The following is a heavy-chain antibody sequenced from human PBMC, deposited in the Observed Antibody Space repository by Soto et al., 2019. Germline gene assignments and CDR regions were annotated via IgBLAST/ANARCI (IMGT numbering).Heavy chain of an antibody. J-gene: IGHJ4*02. V-gene: IGHV2-5*02. CDR3: AHRGAGTQPDY. D-gene: IGHD1-1*01. Sequence: HITVKESGPTLVKPTQTLTLTCTFSGFSLSTSGVCVAWIRQPPGKALEWLALIYWDDDKRYSPSLKSRLTITKDTSKNKVVLTMTNMDPVDTATYDCAHRGAGTQPDYWGQGTLVTVSS. CDR1: GFSLSTSGVC. CDR2: IYWDDDK.